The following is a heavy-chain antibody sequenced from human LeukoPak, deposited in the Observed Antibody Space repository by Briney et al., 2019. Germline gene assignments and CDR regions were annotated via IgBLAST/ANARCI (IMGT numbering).Heavy chain of an antibody. CDR3: SRENGAFSPFGY. CDR2: IYYSGST. D-gene: IGHD2-8*01. V-gene: IGHV4-59*12. CDR1: GGSISSYY. J-gene: IGHJ4*02. Sequence: PSETLSLTRTVSGGSISSYYWSWIRQPPGKGLEWIGYIYYSGSTNYNPSLKSRVIMALDTSKNHLSLHLTSVTAADTAVYYCSRENGAFSPFGYWGQGYLVTVLS.